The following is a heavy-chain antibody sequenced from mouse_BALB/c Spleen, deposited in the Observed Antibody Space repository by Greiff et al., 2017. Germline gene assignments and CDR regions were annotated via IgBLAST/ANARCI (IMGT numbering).Heavy chain of an antibody. Sequence: SGAELVKPGASVKLSCKASGYTFTSYYMYWVKQRPGQGLEWIGEINPSNGGTNFNEKFKSKATLTVDKSSSTAYMQLSSLTSEDSAVYYCTRYGNFPYYAMDYWGQGTSVTVSS. CDR1: GYTFTSYY. V-gene: IGHV1S81*02. D-gene: IGHD2-1*01. CDR2: INPSNGGT. CDR3: TRYGNFPYYAMDY. J-gene: IGHJ4*01.